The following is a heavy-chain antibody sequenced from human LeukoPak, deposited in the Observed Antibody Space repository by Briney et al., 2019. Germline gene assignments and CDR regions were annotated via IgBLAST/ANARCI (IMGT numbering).Heavy chain of an antibody. J-gene: IGHJ4*01. V-gene: IGHV4-4*02. D-gene: IGHD3-16*01. Sequence: TLSLTCAVSCGSISSSSSICWTWVRQPPGKGREWVGEIYHSGATNYKPSLQSRVPMLIDQSKNPSSMKLNSVTAADTVVYYCSSGGDYSVQYWGHRNPVTVSS. CDR2: IYHSGAT. CDR1: CGSISSSSSIC. CDR3: SSGGDYSVQY.